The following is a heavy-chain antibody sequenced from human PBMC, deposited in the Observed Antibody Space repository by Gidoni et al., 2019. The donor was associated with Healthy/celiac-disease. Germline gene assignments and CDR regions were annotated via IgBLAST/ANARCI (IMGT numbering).Heavy chain of an antibody. V-gene: IGHV3-7*01. D-gene: IGHD6-19*01. J-gene: IGHJ6*02. CDR2: IKQDGSEK. Sequence: VQLVVSGGGLVHPGWSLRLSFAPSAFTFGTYWMSWVPQARGKGLEGVANIKQDGSEKYYVDSVKGRFTISRDNAKNSLYLQMNSLRAEDTAVYYCASERLAVAGYYYYGMDVWGQGTTVTVSS. CDR1: AFTFGTYW. CDR3: ASERLAVAGYYYYGMDV.